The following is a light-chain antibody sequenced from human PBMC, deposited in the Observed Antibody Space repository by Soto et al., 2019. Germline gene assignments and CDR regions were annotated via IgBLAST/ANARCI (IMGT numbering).Light chain of an antibody. CDR2: DVS. V-gene: IGKV1-5*01. CDR3: QQHSTLPYI. Sequence: EIQMTQSPSTLSASVGDRVTITCRASESVVVCLAWYQQKPGKAPSLLIYDVSNWKSGIPSRFSGSGSGTEFTLTISGLQPEDFATYYWQQHSTLPYIFGHGTKVDIK. J-gene: IGKJ2*01. CDR1: ESVVVC.